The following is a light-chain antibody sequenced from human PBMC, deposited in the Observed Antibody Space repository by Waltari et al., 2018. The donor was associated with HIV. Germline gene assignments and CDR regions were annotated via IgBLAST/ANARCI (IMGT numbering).Light chain of an antibody. Sequence: QSALTQPPSASGSPGQSVTISCTGTSSDVGGYNYVSWYQQHPGKAPKLMIYEVNKRPSGVPARFSGSKSGNTASLTVSELQAEDEADYYCSSYAGSSHWVFGGGTKLTVL. CDR3: SSYAGSSHWV. V-gene: IGLV2-8*01. CDR1: SSDVGGYNY. CDR2: EVN. J-gene: IGLJ3*02.